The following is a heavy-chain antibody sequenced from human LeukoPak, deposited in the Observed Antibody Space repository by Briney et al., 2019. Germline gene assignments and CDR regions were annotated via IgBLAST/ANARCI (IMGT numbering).Heavy chain of an antibody. CDR3: ARVNRGDAFEI. V-gene: IGHV3-33*01. D-gene: IGHD3-16*02. J-gene: IGHJ3*02. Sequence: PGRSLRLSCAASGFTLSRYGMHWVRQAPGKGLEWVAVIWYDGRNKFYADSLKGRFTISRDNSKNTLYLQMNSLRAEDTAVYYCARVNRGDAFEIWGQGTLVTVSS. CDR2: IWYDGRNK. CDR1: GFTLSRYG.